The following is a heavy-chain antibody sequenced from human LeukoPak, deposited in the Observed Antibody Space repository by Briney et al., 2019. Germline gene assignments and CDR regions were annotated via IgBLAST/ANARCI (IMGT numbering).Heavy chain of an antibody. CDR1: GGSVTSSGYY. D-gene: IGHD3-22*01. Sequence: SETLSLTCTVSGGSVTSSGYYWSWGRQPPGEGLEYIGYIYYSGSTNYNRSLKSRVTISVDTSKKQFSLKLRSVTAADTAVYYCARDSASTGYMNAFDIWGQGTMVTVSS. CDR2: IYYSGST. V-gene: IGHV4-61*08. CDR3: ARDSASTGYMNAFDI. J-gene: IGHJ3*02.